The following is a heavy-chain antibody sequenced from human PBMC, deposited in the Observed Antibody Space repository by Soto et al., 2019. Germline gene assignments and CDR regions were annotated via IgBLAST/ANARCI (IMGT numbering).Heavy chain of an antibody. J-gene: IGHJ4*02. CDR2: ISSSGKTI. Sequence: GSLRLSCAASGFTFRTYDMNWVRQAPGKGLEWVSFISSSGKTIYYADSVRGRFTISRDNAKNSLYLQMNSLRAEDTAIYYCVKLFAFWGQGALVTVSS. CDR1: GFTFRTYD. V-gene: IGHV3-48*01. CDR3: VKLFAF.